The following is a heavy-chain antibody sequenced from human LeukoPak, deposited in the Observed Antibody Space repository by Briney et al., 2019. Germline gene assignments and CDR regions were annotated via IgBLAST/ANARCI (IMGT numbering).Heavy chain of an antibody. CDR3: AGGILTGYYAFYY. CDR1: GYTFTGYY. Sequence: ASVKVSCKASGYTFTGYYMHWVRQAPGQGLEWMGWINPNSGGTNYAQKLQGRVTMTTDTSTSTAYMELRSLRSDDTAVYYCAGGILTGYYAFYYWGQGTLVTVSS. D-gene: IGHD3-9*01. J-gene: IGHJ4*02. V-gene: IGHV1-2*02. CDR2: INPNSGGT.